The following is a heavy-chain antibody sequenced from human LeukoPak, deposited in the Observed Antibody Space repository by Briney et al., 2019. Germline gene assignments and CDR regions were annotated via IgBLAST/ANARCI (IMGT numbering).Heavy chain of an antibody. J-gene: IGHJ4*02. D-gene: IGHD6-19*01. Sequence: GGSLRLSCAASGFTFSSYAMHWVRQAPGKGLEWVAVISYDGSNKYYADAVRGRFIISRENPKNTLHLQMSSLRAEDTAVYYCARGAGGSGRYAYFDYWGQGTLVTVSS. CDR1: GFTFSSYA. V-gene: IGHV3-30*04. CDR3: ARGAGGSGRYAYFDY. CDR2: ISYDGSNK.